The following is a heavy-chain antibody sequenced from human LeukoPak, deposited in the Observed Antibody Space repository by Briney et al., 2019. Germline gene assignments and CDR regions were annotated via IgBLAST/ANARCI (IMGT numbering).Heavy chain of an antibody. CDR3: ARDRNTEYYFDY. J-gene: IGHJ4*02. D-gene: IGHD5-18*01. Sequence: ASVKVSCKASGYTFTGYYMHWVRQAPGQGLEWMGWINPNSGGTNYAQKFQGRVTMTRDTSISTAYMELSRLRSDGTAVYYCARDRNTEYYFDYWGQGTLVTVSS. V-gene: IGHV1-2*02. CDR1: GYTFTGYY. CDR2: INPNSGGT.